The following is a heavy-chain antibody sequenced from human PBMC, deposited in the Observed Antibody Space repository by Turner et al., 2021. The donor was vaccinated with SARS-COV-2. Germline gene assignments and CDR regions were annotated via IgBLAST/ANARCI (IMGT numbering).Heavy chain of an antibody. CDR1: GFTFRSYA. J-gene: IGHJ5*01. CDR2: ISGSGGST. V-gene: IGHV3-23*01. Sequence: EVQLLESGGGLVQPGGSLRLSCAASGFTFRSYAISWVPQAPGKGLEWVSGISGSGGSTYYADSVKGRFTISRDNSKNTLYLQMNSLRAEDTAVYYCAKDGYDGIYCSGGSCYSGWFDSWGQGTLVTVSS. D-gene: IGHD2-15*01. CDR3: AKDGYDGIYCSGGSCYSGWFDS.